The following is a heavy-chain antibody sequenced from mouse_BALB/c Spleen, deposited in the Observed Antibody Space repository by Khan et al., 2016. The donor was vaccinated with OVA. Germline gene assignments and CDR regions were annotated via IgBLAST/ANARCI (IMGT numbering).Heavy chain of an antibody. V-gene: IGHV9-4*02. CDR2: INTHSGVP. CDR1: GYTFTTAG. J-gene: IGHJ4*01. Sequence: QIQLVQSGPELKKPGETVRISCKASGYTFTTAGIQWVQKMPGKGLKWIGWINTHSGVPKYAEDFKGRFAFSLEISVNTAYLQITNLKNEDTATYVCARGWAGYYRGDGGAMEYWGQGTSVTVSA. CDR3: ARGWAGYYRGDGGAMEY. D-gene: IGHD2-12*01.